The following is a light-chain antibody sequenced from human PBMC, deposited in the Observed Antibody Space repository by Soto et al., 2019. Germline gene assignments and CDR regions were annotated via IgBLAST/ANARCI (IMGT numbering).Light chain of an antibody. J-gene: IGKJ1*01. Sequence: DIQMTQSPSSLSASVGYRVTITCHSIHDIIKYLTWYQQKPGKAPKFLIYAASTLQSGVPSRFSGSGSGTEFTLTISCLQPDDFATYYCQHYNSYSEAFGQGTKVDIK. CDR1: HDIIKY. CDR2: AAS. V-gene: IGKV1-16*01. CDR3: QHYNSYSEA.